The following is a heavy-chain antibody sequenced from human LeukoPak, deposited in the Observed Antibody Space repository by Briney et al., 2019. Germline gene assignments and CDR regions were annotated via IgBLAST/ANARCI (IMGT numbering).Heavy chain of an antibody. CDR3: ARDWGPAIFGVVITSGMDV. CDR2: ISSSSSYI. V-gene: IGHV3-21*01. CDR1: GFTFSSYS. J-gene: IGHJ6*02. Sequence: GGSLRLSCAASGFTFSSYSMNWVRQAPGKGLEWVSSISSSSSYIYYADSVKGRFTISRDNAKNSLYLQMNSLRAEDTAVYYCARDWGPAIFGVVITSGMDVWGQGTTVTVSS. D-gene: IGHD3-3*01.